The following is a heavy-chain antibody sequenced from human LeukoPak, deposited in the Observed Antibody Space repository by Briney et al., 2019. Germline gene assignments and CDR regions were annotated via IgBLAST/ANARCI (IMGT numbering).Heavy chain of an antibody. CDR2: INHSGST. J-gene: IGHJ5*02. V-gene: IGHV4-34*01. Sequence: SETLTLTCAVYGGSFSGYYWSWIRQPPGKGLEWIGEINHSGSTYYSPSLESRVTISVDTSKNQFSLKLASVTAADTAIYYCAKGAGGFSYYNWFDPWGQGTLVTVSS. CDR1: GGSFSGYY. D-gene: IGHD5-18*01. CDR3: AKGAGGFSYYNWFDP.